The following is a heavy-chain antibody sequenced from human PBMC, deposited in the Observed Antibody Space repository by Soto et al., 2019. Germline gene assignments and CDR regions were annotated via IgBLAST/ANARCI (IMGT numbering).Heavy chain of an antibody. CDR1: GFTVSNNY. J-gene: IGHJ4*02. V-gene: IGHV3-53*01. Sequence: EVQLVESGGGLIQPGGSLRLSCAVSGFTVSNNYMSWVRQAPGKGLEGVSVIYSGGYTAYGDSVKGRFTISRDNSKNTLYPQIKSLTAPHPPVFSVATPPGGGGYWGQGTLVTVSS. D-gene: IGHD2-15*01. CDR3: ATPPGGGGY. CDR2: IYSGGYT.